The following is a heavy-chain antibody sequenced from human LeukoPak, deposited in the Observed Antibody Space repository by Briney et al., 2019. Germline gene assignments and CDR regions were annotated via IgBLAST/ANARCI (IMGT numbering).Heavy chain of an antibody. CDR2: IHYSGST. J-gene: IGHJ4*02. Sequence: SETLSLTCTVSGGSISSYYWSWIRQPPGKGLEWIGYIHYSGSTNYNPSLKSRVTISVDTSKNQFSLKLSSVTAADTAVYYCARGGGYDREFDYWGQGTLVTVSS. CDR1: GGSISSYY. V-gene: IGHV4-59*01. D-gene: IGHD5-12*01. CDR3: ARGGGYDREFDY.